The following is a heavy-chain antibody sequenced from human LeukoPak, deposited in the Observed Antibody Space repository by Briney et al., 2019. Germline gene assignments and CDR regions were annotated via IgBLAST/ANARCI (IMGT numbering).Heavy chain of an antibody. J-gene: IGHJ3*02. CDR3: ARASSQVRYYYDSSGPKGGAFDI. D-gene: IGHD3-22*01. CDR2: IYYSGST. V-gene: IGHV4-31*02. Sequence: LRLSCAASGFTFSSYSMNWIRQHPGKGLEWIGYIYYSGSTYYNPSLKSRVTISVDTSKNQFSLKLSSVTAADTAVYYCARASSQVRYYYDSSGPKGGAFDIWGQGTMVTVSS. CDR1: GFTFSSYS.